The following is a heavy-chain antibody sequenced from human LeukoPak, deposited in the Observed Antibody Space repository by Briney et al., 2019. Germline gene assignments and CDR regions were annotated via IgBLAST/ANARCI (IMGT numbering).Heavy chain of an antibody. Sequence: GGSLRLSRAASGFTFSSYAMSWVRQAPGKGLEWVSAISGSGGSTYYADSVKGRFTISRDNSKNTLYLQMNSLRAEDTAVYYCATEDYDYVWGSYRSLFDYWGQGTLVTVSS. CDR2: ISGSGGST. D-gene: IGHD3-16*02. J-gene: IGHJ4*02. CDR3: ATEDYDYVWGSYRSLFDY. CDR1: GFTFSSYA. V-gene: IGHV3-23*01.